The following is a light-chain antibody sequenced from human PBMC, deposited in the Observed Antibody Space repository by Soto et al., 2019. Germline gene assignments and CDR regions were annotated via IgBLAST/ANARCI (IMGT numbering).Light chain of an antibody. CDR2: AAS. V-gene: IGKV1-39*01. J-gene: IGKJ2*01. CDR1: QSISSY. CDR3: QQSYSTPYT. Sequence: DIQMTQSPSSLSGSVGDRVTITCRASQSISSYLNWYQQKPGKAPKLLIYAASSLQIGVPSRFRGSGSGTDFTLTISSLQPEDFATYYCQQSYSTPYTFGQGTKREIK.